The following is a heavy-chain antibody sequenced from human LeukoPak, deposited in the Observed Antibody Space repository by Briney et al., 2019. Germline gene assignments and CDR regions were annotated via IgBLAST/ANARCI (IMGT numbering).Heavy chain of an antibody. CDR2: INHSGST. V-gene: IGHV4-34*01. CDR1: GGSFSGYY. J-gene: IGHJ4*02. CDR3: AREVYGSGSYYLDY. Sequence: SETLSLTCAVYGGSFSGYYWSWIRQPPGKGLEWIGEINHSGSTNYNPSLKSRVTMSVDTSKNQFSLKLSSVTAADTAVYYCAREVYGSGSYYLDYWGQGTLVTVSS. D-gene: IGHD3-10*01.